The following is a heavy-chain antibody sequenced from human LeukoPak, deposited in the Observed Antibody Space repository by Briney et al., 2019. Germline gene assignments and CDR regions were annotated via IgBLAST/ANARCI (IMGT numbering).Heavy chain of an antibody. D-gene: IGHD2-15*01. CDR1: GGSISSGGYY. J-gene: IGHJ5*02. Sequence: SQTLSLTCTVSGGSISSGGYYWGWIRQPPGKGLEWIGSIYHSGSTYYNPSLKSRVTISVDTSKNQFSLKLSSVTAADTAVYYCARSGYCSGGSCYWFDPWGQGTLVTVSS. V-gene: IGHV4-39*07. CDR3: ARSGYCSGGSCYWFDP. CDR2: IYHSGST.